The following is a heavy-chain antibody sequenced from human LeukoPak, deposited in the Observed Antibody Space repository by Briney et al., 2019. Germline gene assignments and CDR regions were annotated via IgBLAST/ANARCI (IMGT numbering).Heavy chain of an antibody. CDR3: ARVPDYYYYYYMDV. D-gene: IGHD4/OR15-4a*01. Sequence: PSETLSLTCTVSGGSISSYYWSWIRQPPGKGLEWVGYIYYSGSTNYNPSLTSRVTISVATSKNQFSLKLSSVTAADTAVYYCARVPDYYYYYYMDVWGKGTTVTVSS. J-gene: IGHJ6*03. V-gene: IGHV4-59*01. CDR1: GGSISSYY. CDR2: IYYSGST.